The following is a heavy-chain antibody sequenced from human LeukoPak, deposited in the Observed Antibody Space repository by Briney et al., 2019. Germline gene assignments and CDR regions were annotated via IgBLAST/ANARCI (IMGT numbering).Heavy chain of an antibody. CDR3: AKGTVEWLFLNYFDY. Sequence: GGSLRLSCAASGFTFDDYAMHWVRQAPGKGLEGVSGISWNSGSIGCADSVKGRFTISRGNAKNSLYLQMNSLRAEDTALYYCAKGTVEWLFLNYFDYWGQGTLVTVSS. J-gene: IGHJ4*02. CDR1: GFTFDDYA. D-gene: IGHD3-22*01. V-gene: IGHV3-9*01. CDR2: ISWNSGSI.